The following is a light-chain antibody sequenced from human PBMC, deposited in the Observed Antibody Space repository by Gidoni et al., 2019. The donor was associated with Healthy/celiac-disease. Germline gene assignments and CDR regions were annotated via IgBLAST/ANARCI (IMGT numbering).Light chain of an antibody. J-gene: IGKJ5*01. CDR3: QQYYSYPFT. V-gene: IGKV1-8*01. Sequence: AIRITQSPSSFSASTGDRVTITCRASQGISSYLAWYQQKPGKAPKLLIYAASPLPSGVPSRFSGSGSGTDFTLTISCLQSEDFATYYCQQYYSYPFTFGQGTRLEIK. CDR1: QGISSY. CDR2: AAS.